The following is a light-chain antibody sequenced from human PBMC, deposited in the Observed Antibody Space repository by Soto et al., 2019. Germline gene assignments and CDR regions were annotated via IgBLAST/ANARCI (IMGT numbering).Light chain of an antibody. CDR3: QQYKNWPLT. V-gene: IGKV3-15*01. J-gene: IGKJ4*01. Sequence: EIVMTQSPATLSVSPGGRATLSCRASQSISSNLAWYQQKPGQAPRLLIYGASTRATGFPARFSGSGSGTEFTLTNSSLQSEEFAVYYCQQYKNWPLTFGVGTRVEIK. CDR1: QSISSN. CDR2: GAS.